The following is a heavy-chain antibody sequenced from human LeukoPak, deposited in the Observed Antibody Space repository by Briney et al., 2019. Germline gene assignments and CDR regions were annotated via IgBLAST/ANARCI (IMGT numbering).Heavy chain of an antibody. CDR3: ARMDYYDSRDNWFDP. J-gene: IGHJ5*02. Sequence: ASVKVSCKASGYSFADYYMHWVRQAPGQGLEWMGWIKPNSGDTRSAQKFQGRVTMTRDTSISTAYMELSSLRYDDTAVYYCARMDYYDSRDNWFDPWGQGTLVTVSS. V-gene: IGHV1-2*02. CDR2: IKPNSGDT. D-gene: IGHD3-22*01. CDR1: GYSFADYY.